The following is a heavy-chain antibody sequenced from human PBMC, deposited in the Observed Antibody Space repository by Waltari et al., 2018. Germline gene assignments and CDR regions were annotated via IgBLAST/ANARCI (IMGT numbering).Heavy chain of an antibody. Sequence: EVQLVESVGTLVQPGGSLRLSCVASGFTFSSCWMTWVRQAPGKGLEWLANINEDGSEKFYVDSVTGRFSISRDNAKNSLYLQMNTLTVEDTAVYYCARADYGGSADYDYWGQGTLVTVSS. V-gene: IGHV3-7*04. D-gene: IGHD4-17*01. CDR3: ARADYGGSADYDY. J-gene: IGHJ4*02. CDR2: INEDGSEK. CDR1: GFTFSSCW.